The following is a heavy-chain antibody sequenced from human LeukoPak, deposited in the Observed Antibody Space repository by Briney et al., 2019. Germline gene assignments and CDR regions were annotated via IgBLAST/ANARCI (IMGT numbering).Heavy chain of an antibody. CDR3: ARAGAYYYDSSGYLFDY. CDR2: MNQDGSDI. D-gene: IGHD3-22*01. CDR1: EFNFKFYA. J-gene: IGHJ4*02. V-gene: IGHV3-7*01. Sequence: GGSLRLSCVASEFNFKFYAMSWVRQAPGKGLEWVANMNQDGSDINYVDSVRGRFTISRDNAKNTLYLQMNSLRAEDTAVYYCARAGAYYYDSSGYLFDYWGQGTLVTVSS.